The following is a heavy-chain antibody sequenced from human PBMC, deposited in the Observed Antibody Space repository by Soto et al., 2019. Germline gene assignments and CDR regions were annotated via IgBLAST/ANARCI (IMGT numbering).Heavy chain of an antibody. CDR2: LSGGGANT. V-gene: IGHV3-23*01. Sequence: GGSLNLSCASSGFPCSNYIMALVRPAPGKVLAWVSGLSGGGANTFYADSVKGRFTISVDNSKNTVYLQMNNLRAEDTAVYYCAKDRSRYTSGWHNWFDPWGQGNLVTFS. D-gene: IGHD6-19*01. CDR1: GFPCSNYI. J-gene: IGHJ5*02. CDR3: AKDRSRYTSGWHNWFDP.